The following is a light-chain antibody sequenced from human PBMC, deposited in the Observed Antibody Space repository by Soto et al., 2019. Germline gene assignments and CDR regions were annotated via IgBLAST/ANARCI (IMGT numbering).Light chain of an antibody. V-gene: IGKV3-15*01. CDR1: QSVNSN. Sequence: MTQSPATLSVSPGERATLSCRASQSVNSNLAWYQQKLGQAPRVLIFGASTRATGIPARFSGSGSGTEFSLTINSLQSEDFAVYYCQEYNTWPWTFGQGTKVDIK. CDR3: QEYNTWPWT. J-gene: IGKJ1*01. CDR2: GAS.